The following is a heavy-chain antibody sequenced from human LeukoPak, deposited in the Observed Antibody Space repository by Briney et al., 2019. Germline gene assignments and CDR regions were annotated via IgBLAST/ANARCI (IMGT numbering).Heavy chain of an antibody. Sequence: RTGRTLRLSCAASGFTFSSYGMSWVRQAPGKGLEWVSAISGSGGSTYYADSVKGRFTISRDNSKNTLYLQMNSLRAEDTAVYYCAKRGSNSSGWYYFDYWGQGTLVTVSS. D-gene: IGHD6-19*01. CDR3: AKRGSNSSGWYYFDY. J-gene: IGHJ4*02. CDR1: GFTFSSYG. V-gene: IGHV3-23*01. CDR2: ISGSGGST.